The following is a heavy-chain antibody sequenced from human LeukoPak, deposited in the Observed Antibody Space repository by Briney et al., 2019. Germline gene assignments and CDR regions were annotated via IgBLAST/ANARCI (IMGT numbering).Heavy chain of an antibody. Sequence: SVKVSCKASGGTFSSYAISWVRQAPGQGLEWMGGIIPIFGTANYAQKFQGRVTITADESTSTAYMELSSLRSEDTAVYYCARGPDSSGYYTYYYYGMAVWGKGPTVTVSS. J-gene: IGHJ6*04. V-gene: IGHV1-69*01. CDR3: ARGPDSSGYYTYYYYGMAV. CDR2: IIPIFGTA. D-gene: IGHD3-22*01. CDR1: GGTFSSYA.